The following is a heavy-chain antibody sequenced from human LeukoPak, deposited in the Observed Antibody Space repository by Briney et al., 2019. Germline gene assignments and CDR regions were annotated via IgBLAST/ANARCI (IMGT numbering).Heavy chain of an antibody. V-gene: IGHV3-23*01. Sequence: QPGGSLRLPCAASGFTFSSYAMSWVRQAPGKGLEWVSAISGSGGATYYADSVKGRFTISRDNSKNTLYLQMNSLRAEDTAVYYCAKVPVFSLTISEVVTDDAFDIWGQGTIVTVSS. CDR3: AKVPVFSLTISEVVTDDAFDI. CDR1: GFTFSSYA. D-gene: IGHD3-3*01. J-gene: IGHJ3*02. CDR2: ISGSGGAT.